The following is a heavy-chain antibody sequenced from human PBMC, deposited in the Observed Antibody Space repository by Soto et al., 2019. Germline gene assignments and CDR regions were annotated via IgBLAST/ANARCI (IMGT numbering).Heavy chain of an antibody. CDR3: ARELLGEAAALAPGYYYYYGMDV. J-gene: IGHJ6*02. V-gene: IGHV3-30-3*01. D-gene: IGHD6-13*01. CDR2: ISYDGSNK. CDR1: GFTFCSYA. Sequence: PGGSLRLSCAASGFTFCSYAMHWVRQAPGKGLEWVAVISYDGSNKYYADSVKGRFTISRDNSKNTLYLQMNSLRAEDTAVYYCARELLGEAAALAPGYYYYYGMDVWGQGTTVTVSS.